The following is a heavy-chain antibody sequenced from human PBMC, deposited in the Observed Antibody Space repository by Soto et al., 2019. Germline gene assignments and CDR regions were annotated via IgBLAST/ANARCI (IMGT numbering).Heavy chain of an antibody. CDR3: AKDELLSGSYYRDAFDI. J-gene: IGHJ3*02. V-gene: IGHV3-23*01. CDR2: ISGSGGST. Sequence: GGSLRLSCAASGFTFSSYAMSWVRQAPGKGLEWVSAISGSGGSTYYADSVKGRFTISRDNSKNTLYLQMNSLRAEDTAVYYCAKDELLSGSYYRDAFDIWGQGTMVTVSS. D-gene: IGHD1-26*01. CDR1: GFTFSSYA.